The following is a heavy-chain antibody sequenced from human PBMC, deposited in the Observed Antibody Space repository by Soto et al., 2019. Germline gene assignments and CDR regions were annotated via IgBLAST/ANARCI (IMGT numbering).Heavy chain of an antibody. J-gene: IGHJ3*02. CDR1: GYTFTSYD. CDR3: ASRYCSGGSCYPGAFDI. CDR2: MNPNSGNT. V-gene: IGHV1-8*01. Sequence: QVQLVQSGAEVKKPGASVKVSCKASGYTFTSYDINWVRQATGQGLEWMGWMNPNSGNTGYAQKFQGRGTMTRNTSISTAYMELSSLRSEDTAVYYCASRYCSGGSCYPGAFDIWGQGTMVTVSS. D-gene: IGHD2-15*01.